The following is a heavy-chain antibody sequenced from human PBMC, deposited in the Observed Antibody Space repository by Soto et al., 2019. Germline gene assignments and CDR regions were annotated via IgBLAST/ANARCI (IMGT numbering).Heavy chain of an antibody. Sequence: QVQLQESGPGLVKPSQTLSLTCTVSGGSISSGGYYWSWIRQHPGKGLEWIGYIYYSGSTYYNPSLKSRVTISVDTSKNQFSLKLRSVTAADTAVYYCARGKSRQYYYGSGSYGGDYYYYYGMDVWGQGTTVTVSS. CDR2: IYYSGST. V-gene: IGHV4-31*03. D-gene: IGHD3-10*01. CDR3: ARGKSRQYYYGSGSYGGDYYYYYGMDV. CDR1: GGSISSGGYY. J-gene: IGHJ6*02.